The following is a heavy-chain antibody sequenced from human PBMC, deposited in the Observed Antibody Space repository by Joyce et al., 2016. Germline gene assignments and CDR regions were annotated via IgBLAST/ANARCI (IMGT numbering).Heavy chain of an antibody. J-gene: IGHJ4*02. Sequence: EVQLVESGGGLVEPGGSLRLSCAASGFPFSNAWMTWIRQAPGKGLEWVGFIKSKANGDTTGYGAPVKGRFTISRDDSKSIVYLQMNSLKSDDTAVYYCGGWRIWGQGTLVTVSS. CDR3: GGWRI. CDR1: GFPFSNAW. CDR2: IKSKANGDTT. D-gene: IGHD3-16*01. V-gene: IGHV3-15*01.